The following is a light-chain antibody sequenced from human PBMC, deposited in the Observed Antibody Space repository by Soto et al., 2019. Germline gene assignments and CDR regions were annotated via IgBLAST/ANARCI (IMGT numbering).Light chain of an antibody. Sequence: DIQMTQSPSSLSASVGDRVTITCRASQSISNFLNWYQQKPGKAPKLVIYAVSNLESGVPSRFSGSGSGTEFTLTISSLQPEDFATYSCQQSYGTPKTFGQGTTGDIK. CDR2: AVS. CDR3: QQSYGTPKT. V-gene: IGKV1-39*01. CDR1: QSISNF. J-gene: IGKJ1*01.